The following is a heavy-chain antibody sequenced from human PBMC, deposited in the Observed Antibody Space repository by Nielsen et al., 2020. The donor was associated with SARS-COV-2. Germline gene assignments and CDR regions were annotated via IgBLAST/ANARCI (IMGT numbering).Heavy chain of an antibody. J-gene: IGHJ3*02. CDR1: GFTFSSYA. V-gene: IGHV3-23*01. CDR2: ISGSGGST. D-gene: IGHD1-14*01. Sequence: GESLKISCAASGFTFSSYAMSWVRQAPGKGLEWVSAISGSGGSTYYADSVKGRFTISRDNAKNSLYLQMNSLRAEDTAVYYCARAPDPQSLVDIWGQGTMVTVSS. CDR3: ARAPDPQSLVDI.